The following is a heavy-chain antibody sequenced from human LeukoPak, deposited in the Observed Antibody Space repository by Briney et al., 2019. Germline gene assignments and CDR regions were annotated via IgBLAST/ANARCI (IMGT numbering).Heavy chain of an antibody. CDR3: ARRQGCSSTSCPPDY. CDR1: GYSFTTYW. Sequence: GESLKISCRGSGYSFTTYWIGWVRQMPGKGLEWMGIIYPGDSDTRYTPSFQGQVTLSAGKSINTAYLQWSSLKASDTAMYYCARRQGCSSTSCPPDYWGQGTLVTVS. D-gene: IGHD2-2*01. V-gene: IGHV5-51*01. CDR2: IYPGDSDT. J-gene: IGHJ4*02.